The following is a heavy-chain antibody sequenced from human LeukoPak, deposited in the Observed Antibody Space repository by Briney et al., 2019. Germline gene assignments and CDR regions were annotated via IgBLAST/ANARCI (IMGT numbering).Heavy chain of an antibody. V-gene: IGHV3-48*03. D-gene: IGHD4-17*01. CDR2: VTSSGSIM. CDR3: AREGDYGDSDY. J-gene: IGHJ4*02. CDR1: GFTFSNDE. Sequence: PGRSLRLSCAASGFTFSNDEMNWVRQAPGKGLEWVSYVTSSGSIMYYPDSVKGRFTISRDNAKNSLYLQMNSLRAEDTAVYYCAREGDYGDSDYWGQGTLVTVSS.